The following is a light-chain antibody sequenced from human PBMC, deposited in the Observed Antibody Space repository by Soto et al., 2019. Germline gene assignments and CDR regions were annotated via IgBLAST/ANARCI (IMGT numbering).Light chain of an antibody. CDR2: GAS. Sequence: EIVLTQSPATLSLSPGERATLSCRASQSVSSTYLAWYQQKPGQAPRLLIYGASSRATGIPARFSGSGSGTDFTLTISSLEPEDFAVYYCQQRSNWLTFGGGTKVDIK. V-gene: IGKV3D-20*02. CDR1: QSVSSTY. CDR3: QQRSNWLT. J-gene: IGKJ4*01.